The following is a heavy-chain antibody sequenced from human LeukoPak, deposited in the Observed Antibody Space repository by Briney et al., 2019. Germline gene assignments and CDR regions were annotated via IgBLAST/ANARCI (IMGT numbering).Heavy chain of an antibody. CDR2: ISESGGGT. Sequence: GGSLRLSCAASGFIFSSYDMSWVRQAPGKGLEWVSAISESGGGTYYADSVKGRFTISRDNSKNTMYLQMNSLRAEDTAVYYCAKDLVLIDSLGYCTGHSCYFDYRGPETLLTVSS. D-gene: IGHD2-8*02. J-gene: IGHJ4*02. V-gene: IGHV3-23*01. CDR3: AKDLVLIDSLGYCTGHSCYFDY. CDR1: GFIFSSYD.